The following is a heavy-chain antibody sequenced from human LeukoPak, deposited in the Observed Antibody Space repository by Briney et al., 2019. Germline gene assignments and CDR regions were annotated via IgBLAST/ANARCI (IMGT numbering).Heavy chain of an antibody. CDR1: GFTFSSYS. CDR2: ISSSSSYI. CDR3: ARDPDLYYYDSSGPFDY. J-gene: IGHJ4*02. V-gene: IGHV3-21*01. Sequence: PGGSLRLSCAASGFTFSSYSMNWVRQAPGKGLEWVSSISSSSSYIYYADSVKGRFTISRDNAKNSLYLQMNSLRAEDTAVYYCARDPDLYYYDSSGPFDYWGQGTLVTVSS. D-gene: IGHD3-22*01.